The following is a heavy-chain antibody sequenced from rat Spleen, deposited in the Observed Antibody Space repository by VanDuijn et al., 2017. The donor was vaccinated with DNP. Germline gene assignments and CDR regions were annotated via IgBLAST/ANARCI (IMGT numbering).Heavy chain of an antibody. D-gene: IGHD1-2*01. CDR2: IRSGGTT. CDR3: ARSGDYSSYYVLDA. V-gene: IGHV2-16*01. Sequence: QVQLKESGPGLVQPSQNLSLTCSVSALSLRSHGVAWGGQPPGMGLEWIGTIRSGGTTDYNSILRSRLTISRDTSKSQVLLEMNSLQTEGTAMYFCARSGDYSSYYVLDAWGQGTSVAVSS. J-gene: IGHJ4*01. CDR1: ALSLRSHG.